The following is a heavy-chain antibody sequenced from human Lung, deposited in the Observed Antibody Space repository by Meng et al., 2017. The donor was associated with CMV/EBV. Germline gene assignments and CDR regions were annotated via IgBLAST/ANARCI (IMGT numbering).Heavy chain of an antibody. V-gene: IGHV1-2*02. Sequence: ASVKVSCKASGYTFTGYYMHWVRQAPGQGLEWMGWINPNSGGTNYAQKFQGRVTMTRDTSISTAYMELSRLRSDDTAVYYCASLLGYCSSTSCYEGNYYFDYWGQGTLVTVSS. J-gene: IGHJ4*02. CDR2: INPNSGGT. CDR3: ASLLGYCSSTSCYEGNYYFDY. CDR1: GYTFTGYY. D-gene: IGHD2-2*01.